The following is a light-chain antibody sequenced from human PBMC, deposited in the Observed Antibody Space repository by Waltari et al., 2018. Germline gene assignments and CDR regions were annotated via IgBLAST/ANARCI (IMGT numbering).Light chain of an antibody. CDR3: QQHDNSPPT. Sequence: IQMTQSPSSLSASVGDRVTITCRASQGISNCLSWYQQKPGKAPKLLIYRASNLETGVPSRFRGSGSGTDFTLTISSLQAEDIATYYCQQHDNSPPTFGQGTKVEIK. V-gene: IGKV1-33*01. CDR1: QGISNC. J-gene: IGKJ1*01. CDR2: RAS.